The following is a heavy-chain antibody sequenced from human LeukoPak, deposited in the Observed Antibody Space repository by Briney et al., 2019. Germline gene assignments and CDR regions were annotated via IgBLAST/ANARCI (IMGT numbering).Heavy chain of an antibody. CDR2: ISYDGSNK. CDR3: AKDQGGPGGPFDY. V-gene: IGHV3-30*18. CDR1: GFSFTSYA. D-gene: IGHD3-10*01. Sequence: HPGGSLRLSCAASGFSFTSYAMSWVRQAPGKGLEWVAVISYDGSNKYYADSVKGRFTISRDNSKNTLYLQMNSLRAEDTAVYYCAKDQGGPGGPFDYWGQGTLVTVSS. J-gene: IGHJ4*02.